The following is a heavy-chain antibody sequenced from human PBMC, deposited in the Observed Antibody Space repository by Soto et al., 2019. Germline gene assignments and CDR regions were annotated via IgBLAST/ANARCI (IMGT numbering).Heavy chain of an antibody. CDR3: ARSIAARTRDGFNY. CDR1: GGSISSSNW. D-gene: IGHD6-6*01. CDR2: IYHSGST. Sequence: SETLSLTCAVSGGSISSSNWWSWVRQPPGKGLEWIGEIYHSGSTNYNPSLKSRVTISVDKSKNQFSLKLNSVTAADTAVYYCARSIAARTRDGFNYWGQGTLVTVSS. V-gene: IGHV4-4*02. J-gene: IGHJ4*02.